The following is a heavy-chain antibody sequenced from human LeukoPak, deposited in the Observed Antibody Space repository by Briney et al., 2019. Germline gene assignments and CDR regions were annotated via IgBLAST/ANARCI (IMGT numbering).Heavy chain of an antibody. J-gene: IGHJ6*03. CDR1: GFTFSSYS. CDR3: ARDISSSYYYYMDV. CDR2: ISSSSSYI. D-gene: IGHD6-6*01. V-gene: IGHV3-21*01. Sequence: GGSLRLSCAASGFTFSSYSMNWVRQAPGKGLEWVSSISSSSSYIYYADSVRGRFTISRDNAKNSLYLQMNSLRAEDTAVYYCARDISSSYYYYMDVWGKGTTVTVSS.